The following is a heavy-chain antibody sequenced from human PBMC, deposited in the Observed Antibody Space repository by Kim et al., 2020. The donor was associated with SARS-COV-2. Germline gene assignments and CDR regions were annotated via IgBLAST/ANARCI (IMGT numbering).Heavy chain of an antibody. D-gene: IGHD1-20*01. Sequence: SVKGRFTISRDNSKNTLYLQMNSLRAEDTAVYYCAKEESRITAPESGMDVWGQGTTVTVSS. V-gene: IGHV3-30*02. J-gene: IGHJ6*02. CDR3: AKEESRITAPESGMDV.